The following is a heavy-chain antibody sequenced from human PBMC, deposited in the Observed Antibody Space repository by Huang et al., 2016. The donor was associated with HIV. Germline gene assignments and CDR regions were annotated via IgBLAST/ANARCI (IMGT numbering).Heavy chain of an antibody. CDR3: ATVYRRFRNHDSGDYYFDY. Sequence: QVQLVQSGAEVKKPGASVKVSCKVSGYTLTELSMHWVRQAPGKGLDGEGGFDPEDGETIYAPKFQGRVTMTEDTSTDTAYMELSSLRSEDTAVYYCATVYRRFRNHDSGDYYFDYWDQGTLVTVSS. CDR1: GYTLTELS. J-gene: IGHJ4*02. CDR2: FDPEDGET. V-gene: IGHV1-24*01. D-gene: IGHD3-22*01.